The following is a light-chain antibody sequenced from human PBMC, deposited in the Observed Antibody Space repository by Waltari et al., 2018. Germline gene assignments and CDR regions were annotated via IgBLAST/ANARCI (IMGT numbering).Light chain of an antibody. CDR2: STN. V-gene: IGLV1-44*01. J-gene: IGLJ3*02. Sequence: PGQRVAISCSGSRSNIGSNTVNWYQQLPGTAPKLLIYSTNQRPSGVPDRFSGSKSGTSASLAISGLQCEDEADYYCAAWDDSLNGGVFGGGTKLTVL. CDR3: AAWDDSLNGGV. CDR1: RSNIGSNT.